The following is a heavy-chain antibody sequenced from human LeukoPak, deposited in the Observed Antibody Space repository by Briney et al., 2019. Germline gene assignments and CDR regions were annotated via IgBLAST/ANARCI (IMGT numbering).Heavy chain of an antibody. Sequence: ASVKVSCKASGGTFSSYAISWVRQAPGQGLEWMGGIIPIFGTANYAQKFQGRVTITADESTSTAYMELSSLRSEDTAVYYCAREPLVFKGLLWFGEPRRGYYFDYWGQGTLVTVSS. CDR2: IIPIFGTA. CDR1: GGTFSSYA. J-gene: IGHJ4*02. CDR3: AREPLVFKGLLWFGEPRRGYYFDY. D-gene: IGHD3-10*01. V-gene: IGHV1-69*13.